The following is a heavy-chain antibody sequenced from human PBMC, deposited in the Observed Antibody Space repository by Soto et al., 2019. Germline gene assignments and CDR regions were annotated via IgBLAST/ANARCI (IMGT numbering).Heavy chain of an antibody. CDR2: VYYRGRC. J-gene: IGHJ4*02. V-gene: IGHV4-39*01. CDR3: VSRQTYVLSQYYFDY. Sequence: SGTLSLTCTVSGGSVSNSNYYWGWIRQSPGKGLEWIGSVYYRGRCDSNSSVKSRVTISVDTSKYQFSLNLNSVTASDTAVYYCVSRQTYVLSQYYFDYRGPGDPVP. CDR1: GGSVSNSNYY. D-gene: IGHD2-8*01.